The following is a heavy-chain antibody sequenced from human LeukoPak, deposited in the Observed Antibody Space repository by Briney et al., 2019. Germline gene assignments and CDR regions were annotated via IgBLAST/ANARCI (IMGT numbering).Heavy chain of an antibody. J-gene: IGHJ4*02. Sequence: TGGSLRLSCAASGFTFSDHYMDWVRQAPGKGLEWVGRIRNKANSHTTEYAASVKGRFTISRDDSKNSLYLQMNSLKTEDTAVYYCARGLTGYYYYDYWGQGTLVTVSS. D-gene: IGHD3-9*01. CDR2: IRNKANSHTT. CDR1: GFTFSDHY. CDR3: ARGLTGYYYYDY. V-gene: IGHV3-72*01.